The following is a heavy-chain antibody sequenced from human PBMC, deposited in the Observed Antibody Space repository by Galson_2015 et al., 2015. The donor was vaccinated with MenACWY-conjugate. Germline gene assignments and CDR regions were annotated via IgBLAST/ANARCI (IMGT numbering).Heavy chain of an antibody. CDR1: GFTFSSYG. D-gene: IGHD1-26*01. J-gene: IGHJ5*02. CDR2: ISYDGSNK. V-gene: IGHV3-30*03. CDR3: AREEREGAARPWFDP. Sequence: SLRLSCAASGFTFSSYGMHWVRQAPGKGLEWVAVISYDGSNKYYADSVKGRFTISRDNSKNTLYLQMNSLRAEDTAVYYCAREEREGAARPWFDPWGQGTLVTVSS.